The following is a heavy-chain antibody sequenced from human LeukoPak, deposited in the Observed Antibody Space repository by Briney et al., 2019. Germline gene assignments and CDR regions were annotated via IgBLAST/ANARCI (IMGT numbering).Heavy chain of an antibody. Sequence: GGSLRLSCEASGFTFSNYAMSWVRQAPGKGLEWVSAISGSGGSTYYADSVKGRFTISRDNSKNTLYLQMNSLRAEDTAVYYCAKDKMELPYYFDYWGQGILVTVSS. CDR2: ISGSGGST. V-gene: IGHV3-23*01. J-gene: IGHJ4*02. CDR1: GFTFSNYA. CDR3: AKDKMELPYYFDY. D-gene: IGHD1-7*01.